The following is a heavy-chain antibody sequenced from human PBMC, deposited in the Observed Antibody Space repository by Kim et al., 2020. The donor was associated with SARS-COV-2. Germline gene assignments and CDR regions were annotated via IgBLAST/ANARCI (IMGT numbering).Heavy chain of an antibody. V-gene: IGHV3-30*03. Sequence: GGSLRLSCAASGFTFSSHVMHWVRQAPGKGLEWVALISYEGSTQKYTDSVKGRFTVSRYNSKNTLFLQMNSLRPEDTAVYSCARNLVGDTDLGPWGQGTLVTVSS. CDR1: GFTFSSHV. D-gene: IGHD1-26*01. CDR2: ISYEGSTQ. CDR3: ARNLVGDTDLGP. J-gene: IGHJ5*02.